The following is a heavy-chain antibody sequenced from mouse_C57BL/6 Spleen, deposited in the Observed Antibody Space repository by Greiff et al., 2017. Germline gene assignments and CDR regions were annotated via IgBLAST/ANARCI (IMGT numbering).Heavy chain of an antibody. V-gene: IGHV1-69*01. D-gene: IGHD2-12*01. CDR3: ARSWGSYGWED. J-gene: IGHJ2*01. CDR2: IDASDSYN. CDR1: GFTLTSYW. Sequence: QVKLQQPGAELVMPSASVKLSCKASGFTLTSYWMHWVKQTPGQGLEWIGEIDASDSYNKSTQKFKGKSTLTENTYTNIAYMQISSLTSDNSAFYCCARSWGSYGWEDWGQGTTLS.